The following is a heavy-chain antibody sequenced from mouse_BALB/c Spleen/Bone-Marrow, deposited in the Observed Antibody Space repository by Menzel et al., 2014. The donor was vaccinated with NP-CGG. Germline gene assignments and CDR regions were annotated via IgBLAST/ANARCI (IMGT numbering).Heavy chain of an antibody. D-gene: IGHD2-4*01. Sequence: VQLQQPGPELVKPGASVKVSKASGYSFTDYNMYCVKQSHGKSLEWIGYIDPYNGGTSYNQKFKGKATLTVDKSSSTAFMHLNSLTSEDSAVYYCSRWDYANAMDYWGQGTSVTVSS. CDR3: SRWDYANAMDY. V-gene: IGHV1S135*01. CDR1: GYSFTDYN. CDR2: IDPYNGGT. J-gene: IGHJ4*01.